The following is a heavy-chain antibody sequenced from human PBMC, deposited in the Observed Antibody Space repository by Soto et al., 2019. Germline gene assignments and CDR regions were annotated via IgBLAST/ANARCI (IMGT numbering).Heavy chain of an antibody. V-gene: IGHV4-59*01. D-gene: IGHD3-10*01. Sequence: TSETLSLTCTVSGGSISSYYWSWIRQPPGKGLEWIGYIYYSGSTNYNPSLKRRVTISVDTSKNQFSLKLSSVTAADTAVYYCARAPMVRGVQPYYFDYWGQGTLVTVSS. J-gene: IGHJ4*02. CDR2: IYYSGST. CDR3: ARAPMVRGVQPYYFDY. CDR1: GGSISSYY.